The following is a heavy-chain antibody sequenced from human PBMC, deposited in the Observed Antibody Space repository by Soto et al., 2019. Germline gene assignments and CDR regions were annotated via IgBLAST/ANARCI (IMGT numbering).Heavy chain of an antibody. J-gene: IGHJ4*02. D-gene: IGHD3-3*02. V-gene: IGHV4-39*01. CDR3: ARLPSRHLVDY. CDR1: GSSINSSGYY. Sequence: SETLSLTCTVSGSSINSSGYYWGWIRQPPGKGLEWIGSMFYGVSTYYNPSLKSRVTVSVDTSKNQFSLNLRSVTAADTAVYYCARLPSRHLVDYWGQGALVTVSS. CDR2: MFYGVST.